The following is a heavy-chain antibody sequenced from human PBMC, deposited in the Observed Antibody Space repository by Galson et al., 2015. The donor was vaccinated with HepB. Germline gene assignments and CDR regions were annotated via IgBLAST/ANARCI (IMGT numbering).Heavy chain of an antibody. Sequence: PLRLACAASGFTFTSSGMSWVRQAPGKGLEGGATVNGNGIFTYHADSVKGRVTVSKDIFKNTVYLQMNSLRGEGTALYYCAKDDPLLSFYAYWGQGALVTVSS. CDR3: AKDDPLLSFYAY. CDR2: VNGNGIFT. CDR1: GFTFTSSG. D-gene: IGHD2/OR15-2a*01. V-gene: IGHV3-23*01. J-gene: IGHJ4*02.